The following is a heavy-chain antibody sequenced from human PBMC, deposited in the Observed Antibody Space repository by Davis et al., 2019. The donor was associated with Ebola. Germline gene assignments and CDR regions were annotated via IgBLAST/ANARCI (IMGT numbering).Heavy chain of an antibody. D-gene: IGHD3-10*01. Sequence: GESLKISCLVSGIDFSTSIIHWVHQAPGKGLEWVALTPIDGGYNQYGGAVKGRFTISRDDSKKTVDLQMNSLRADETAVYYCAREGVTSGRAGSFDYWGQGTLVAVSS. V-gene: IGHV3-30*02. J-gene: IGHJ4*02. CDR1: GIDFSTSI. CDR3: AREGVTSGRAGSFDY. CDR2: TPIDGGYN.